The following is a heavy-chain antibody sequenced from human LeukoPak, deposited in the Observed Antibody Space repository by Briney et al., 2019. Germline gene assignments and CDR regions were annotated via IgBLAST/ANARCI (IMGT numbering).Heavy chain of an antibody. Sequence: PGGSLRLSCAASGFTFSAYGMTWVRQAPGKGLEWVSTISETGDSTYYADSVKGRFTISRDNSKNTLYLQMNSLRAEDAAVYYCAKFIRSLDYWGQGTRVTVSS. CDR3: AKFIRSLDY. V-gene: IGHV3-23*01. CDR1: GFTFSAYG. CDR2: ISETGDST. J-gene: IGHJ4*02.